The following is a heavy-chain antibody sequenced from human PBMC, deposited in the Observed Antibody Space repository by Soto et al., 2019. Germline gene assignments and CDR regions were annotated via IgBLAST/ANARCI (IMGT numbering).Heavy chain of an antibody. CDR2: IYYSGST. Sequence: KASETLALTCTVSGGSISSSSYYWGWIRQPPGKGLEWIGSIYYSGSTYYNPSLKSRVTISVDTSKNQFSLKLSSVTAADTAVYYCARLVVSPGTDVLRFLEWSPGGWFDPWGQGTLVTVSS. V-gene: IGHV4-39*01. J-gene: IGHJ5*02. CDR3: ARLVVSPGTDVLRFLEWSPGGWFDP. D-gene: IGHD3-3*01. CDR1: GGSISSSSYY.